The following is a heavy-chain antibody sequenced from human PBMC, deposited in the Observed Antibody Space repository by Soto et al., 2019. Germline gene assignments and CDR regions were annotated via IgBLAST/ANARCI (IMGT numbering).Heavy chain of an antibody. Sequence: SVKVSCKTSGYTFSAHGISWVRQAPGQGLEWMGWVSGYNSKTTSAQKFQDRLTVTTDTSTATAYMELRSLRSDDTAMYYCARASWAPRSNDGFERWGPGKMVTLS. CDR3: ARASWAPRSNDGFER. V-gene: IGHV1-18*04. J-gene: IGHJ3*02. CDR2: VSGYNSKT. CDR1: GYTFSAHG. D-gene: IGHD3-16*01.